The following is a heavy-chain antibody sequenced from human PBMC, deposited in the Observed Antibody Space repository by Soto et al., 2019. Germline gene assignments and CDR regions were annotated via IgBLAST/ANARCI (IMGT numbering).Heavy chain of an antibody. Sequence: GGSLRLSCAGSGFTGSLSYMGWARQAPGKGLEWVSFIYVNGNTYSAASVKGRFSISRDSSKNTVYLQMDRLRAEDTAVYYCARNYYGSGSYAPWFDPWGQGTLVPVSS. J-gene: IGHJ5*02. D-gene: IGHD3-10*01. CDR2: IYVNGNT. CDR3: ARNYYGSGSYAPWFDP. CDR1: GFTGSLSY. V-gene: IGHV3-66*01.